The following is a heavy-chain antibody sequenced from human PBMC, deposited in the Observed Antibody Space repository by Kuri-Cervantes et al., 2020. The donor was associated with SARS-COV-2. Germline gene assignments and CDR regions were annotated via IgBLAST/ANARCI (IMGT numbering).Heavy chain of an antibody. CDR2: IGPSGTTK. D-gene: IGHD3-3*01. J-gene: IGHJ6*03. CDR1: GFIFSDYY. CDR3: ARDRVLEWLDYYYYMDV. V-gene: IGHV3-11*04. Sequence: GGSLRLSCTASGFIFSDYYMTWIRQAPGKGLEWASNIGPSGTTKYYADSVKGRFTISRDNAKNSLYLQMNSLRAEDTAVYYCARDRVLEWLDYYYYMDVWGKGTTVTVSS.